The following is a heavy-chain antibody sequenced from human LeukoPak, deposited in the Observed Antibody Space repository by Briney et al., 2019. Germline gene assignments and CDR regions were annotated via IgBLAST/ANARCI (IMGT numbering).Heavy chain of an antibody. CDR3: ARGAPWELRRFDY. D-gene: IGHD1-26*01. Sequence: SETLSLTCIVPGGSISSSSYYWAWIRQSPGKGLEWIGTFSSGGSAYYNPSLTSRVSISKDTSDNQFSLRLYSVTAADTAVYYCARGAPWELRRFDYWGQGTLVTVSS. J-gene: IGHJ4*02. V-gene: IGHV4-39*07. CDR1: GGSISSSSYY. CDR2: FSSGGSA.